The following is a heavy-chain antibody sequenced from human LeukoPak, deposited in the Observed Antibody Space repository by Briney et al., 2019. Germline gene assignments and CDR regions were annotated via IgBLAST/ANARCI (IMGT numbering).Heavy chain of an antibody. J-gene: IGHJ6*02. Sequence: GGSLRLSCAASGFTFSSYAMSWVRQAPGKGLEWVSAISGSGGSTYCADSVKGRFTISRDNSKNTLYLQMNSLRAEDTAVYYCAKDPRITMVRGSDGFYYYGMDVWGQGTTVTVSS. D-gene: IGHD3-10*01. CDR2: ISGSGGST. V-gene: IGHV3-23*01. CDR1: GFTFSSYA. CDR3: AKDPRITMVRGSDGFYYYGMDV.